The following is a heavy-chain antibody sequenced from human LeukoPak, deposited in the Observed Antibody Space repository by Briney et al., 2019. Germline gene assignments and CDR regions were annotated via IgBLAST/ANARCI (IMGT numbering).Heavy chain of an antibody. D-gene: IGHD3-22*01. CDR1: GYTFTAYH. CDR2: INPNDGST. J-gene: IGHJ4*02. V-gene: IGHV1-46*01. Sequence: ASVKVSWKASGYTFTAYHMHWVRQAPGQGLEWMGIINPNDGSTNYAQRFQGRVTMTRDRSTSTVYMELSSLRSEDTAVYYYARGTQIDSSVYYAGHFDYWGQGTLVTVSS. CDR3: ARGTQIDSSVYYAGHFDY.